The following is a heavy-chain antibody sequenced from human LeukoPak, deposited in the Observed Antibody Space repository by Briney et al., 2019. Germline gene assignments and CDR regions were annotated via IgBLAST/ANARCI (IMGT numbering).Heavy chain of an antibody. CDR1: GDSISSYY. V-gene: IGHV4-59*01. CDR3: ATSYYDYDRWDY. CDR2: VYYSGSA. Sequence: SGTLSLTCTVSGDSISSYYWSWIRQPPGKGLEWIGYVYYSGSANYNPSLKSRVTIFVDTSKNQFSLVVSSVTAADTAVYYCATSYYDYDRWDYWGQGALVTVSS. J-gene: IGHJ4*02. D-gene: IGHD3-16*01.